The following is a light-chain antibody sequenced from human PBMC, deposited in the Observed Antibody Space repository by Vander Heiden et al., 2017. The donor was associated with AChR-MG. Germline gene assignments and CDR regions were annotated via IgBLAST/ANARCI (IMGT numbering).Light chain of an antibody. V-gene: IGKV4-1*01. J-gene: IGKJ2*01. CDR3: QQYFRTPFT. CDR2: WAT. Sequence: DIVMTQSPDSLSVSLGERATLNCKSSQSVLYVSNNKQYIAWYQQKPGQPPQLLFYWATARQSGVPDRFSVSVSGTDFTLTINNLQAEDVAVYFCQQYFRTPFTFGQGTKLEIK. CDR1: QSVLYVSNNKQY.